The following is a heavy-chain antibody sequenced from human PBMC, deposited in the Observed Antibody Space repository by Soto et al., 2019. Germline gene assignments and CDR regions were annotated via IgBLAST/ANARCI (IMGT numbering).Heavy chain of an antibody. CDR2: ISSSSSYI. CDR1: GFTFSSYS. D-gene: IGHD3-22*01. CDR3: AREGYYYDSSGYQHDAFDI. V-gene: IGHV3-21*01. Sequence: GGSLRLSXAASGFTFSSYSMNWVRQAPGKGLEWVSSISSSSSYIYYADSVKGRFTISRDNAKNSLYLQMSSLRAEDTAVYYCAREGYYYDSSGYQHDAFDIWGRGTMVTVSS. J-gene: IGHJ3*02.